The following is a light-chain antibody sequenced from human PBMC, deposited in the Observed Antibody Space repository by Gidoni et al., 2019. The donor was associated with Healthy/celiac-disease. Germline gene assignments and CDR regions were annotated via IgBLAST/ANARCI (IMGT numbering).Light chain of an antibody. CDR3: QRRSNWTLLT. V-gene: IGKV3-11*01. CDR1: QSVSSY. Sequence: DIVLSQSPATLSLSPGERATLTCRASQSVSSYLAWYQQKPGQAPTLLIYDAYNRATGIPARFSGSGSGTDLNLTISSREPEDFAVYDCQRRSNWTLLTFGGGTKVEIK. J-gene: IGKJ4*02. CDR2: DAY.